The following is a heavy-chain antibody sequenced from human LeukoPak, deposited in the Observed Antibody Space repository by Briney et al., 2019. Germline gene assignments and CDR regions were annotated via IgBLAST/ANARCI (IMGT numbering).Heavy chain of an antibody. Sequence: GRSLRLSCAASDFTFSSYAMSWVPPAPGKGLEWVSANTGTGGSTYYADSVKGRFTISRDNSKNTLYLQMNSLRAEDTAVYFCAKGDHGGNIYWYFDLWGRGTLVTVAS. J-gene: IGHJ2*01. CDR1: DFTFSSYA. V-gene: IGHV3-23*01. CDR3: AKGDHGGNIYWYFDL. D-gene: IGHD4/OR15-4a*01. CDR2: NTGTGGST.